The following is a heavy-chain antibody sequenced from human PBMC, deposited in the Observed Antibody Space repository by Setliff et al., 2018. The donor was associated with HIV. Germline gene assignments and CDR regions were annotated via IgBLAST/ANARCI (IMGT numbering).Heavy chain of an antibody. J-gene: IGHJ4*02. D-gene: IGHD1-26*01. Sequence: SETLSLTCTVSGASISSGGFYWSWIRQHPGKGLEWIGYIYYSGSTYYNPSLKSRVTISVDTSKNQFSLELNSVTAADTAVYYCASDGKEIDYWGQGILVTVSS. V-gene: IGHV4-31*03. CDR3: ASDGKEIDY. CDR2: IYYSGST. CDR1: GASISSGGFY.